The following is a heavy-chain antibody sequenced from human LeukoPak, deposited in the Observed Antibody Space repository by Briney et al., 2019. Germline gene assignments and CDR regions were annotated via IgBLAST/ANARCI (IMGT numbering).Heavy chain of an antibody. CDR1: GYTFTSYA. V-gene: IGHV1-8*02. J-gene: IGHJ4*02. CDR2: MNPNSGNT. CDR3: ARRYCSSTSCHYFDY. D-gene: IGHD2-2*01. Sequence: ASVKVSCKASGYTFTSYAMHWVRQAPGQRLEWMGWMNPNSGNTGYAQKFQGRVTMTRNTSISTAYMELSSLRSEDTAVYYCARRYCSSTSCHYFDYWGQGTLVTVSS.